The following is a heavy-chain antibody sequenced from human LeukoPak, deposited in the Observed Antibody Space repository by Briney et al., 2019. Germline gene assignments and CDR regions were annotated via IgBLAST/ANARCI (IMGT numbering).Heavy chain of an antibody. CDR1: GYTFTSYG. CDR3: ARDRGVVVAATDFDY. D-gene: IGHD2-15*01. V-gene: IGHV1-18*01. Sequence: ASVKVSCKASGYTFTSYGISWVRQAPGQGLEWMGWISAYNGNTNYAQKLQGRVTMTTDTSTSTAYMELSRLRSDDTAVYYCARDRGVVVAATDFDYWGQGTLVTVSS. CDR2: ISAYNGNT. J-gene: IGHJ4*02.